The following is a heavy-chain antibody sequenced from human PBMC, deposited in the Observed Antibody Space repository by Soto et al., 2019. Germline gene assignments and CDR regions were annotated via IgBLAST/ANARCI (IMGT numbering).Heavy chain of an antibody. J-gene: IGHJ4*02. Sequence: EVQLLESGGGLVQPGGSLRLSCAASGFTFSSYAMSWVRQAPGKGLEWVSAISGSGVSTYYADSVKGRFTISRDNSKNTLYLQMNSLRAEDTAVYYCAKDPYYGDYAALIDYWGQGTLVTVSS. CDR1: GFTFSSYA. CDR2: ISGSGVST. CDR3: AKDPYYGDYAALIDY. D-gene: IGHD4-17*01. V-gene: IGHV3-23*01.